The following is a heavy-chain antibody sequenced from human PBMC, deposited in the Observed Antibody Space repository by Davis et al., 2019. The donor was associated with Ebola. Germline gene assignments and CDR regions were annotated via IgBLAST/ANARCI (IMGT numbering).Heavy chain of an antibody. CDR2: IYPGDSET. J-gene: IGHJ4*02. D-gene: IGHD2-8*01. CDR1: GYTFTSYW. CDR3: ARQESLYGWSDY. V-gene: IGHV5-51*01. Sequence: GESLKISCKGSGYTFTSYWIAWVRQVPGKGLEWMGSIYPGDSETTYSPSFEGQVIISVDRSINTAYLQWRSLRASDTAIYYCARQESLYGWSDYWGQGTLVTVSS.